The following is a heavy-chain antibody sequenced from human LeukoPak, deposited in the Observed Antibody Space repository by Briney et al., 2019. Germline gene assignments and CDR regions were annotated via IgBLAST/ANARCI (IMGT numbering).Heavy chain of an antibody. Sequence: ASVKVSCKASGYTFTGYYMHWVRQATGQGLEWMGWMNPNSGNTGYAQKFQGRVTMTRNTSISTAYMELSSLRSEDTAVYYCARRLTAMGSYYYYGMDVWGQGTTVTVSS. CDR3: ARRLTAMGSYYYYGMDV. CDR1: GYTFTGYY. J-gene: IGHJ6*02. V-gene: IGHV1-8*02. CDR2: MNPNSGNT. D-gene: IGHD5-18*01.